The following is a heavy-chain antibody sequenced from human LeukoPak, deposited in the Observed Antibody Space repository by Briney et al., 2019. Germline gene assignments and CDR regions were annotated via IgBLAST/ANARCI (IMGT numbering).Heavy chain of an antibody. CDR2: MSYDGRYR. V-gene: IGHV3-30*03. Sequence: GTSLRLSCTTSGFTFDFYAMHWVRQAPGKGLQWVAVMSYDGRYRYYADSAKGRFTISRDNSKRTLYLEMSSLRPEDTALYYCARSELYYGSESYYHLDYWGHGTLVTVSS. D-gene: IGHD3-10*01. CDR1: GFTFDFYA. J-gene: IGHJ4*01. CDR3: ARSELYYGSESYYHLDY.